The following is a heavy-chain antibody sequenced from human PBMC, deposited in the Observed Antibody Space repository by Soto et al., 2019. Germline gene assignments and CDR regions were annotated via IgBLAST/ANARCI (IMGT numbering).Heavy chain of an antibody. CDR3: ARRGGGSCYSWDSWCFMGMDV. V-gene: IGHV3-53*02. D-gene: IGHD2-15*01. CDR1: GLTVSSNY. Sequence: EVQLVETGGGLIQPGGSLRLSCAASGLTVSSNYMSWVRQAPGKGLEWVSVIYSGGSTYYADSVKGRFTISRDNSKNTLYLQMNSLRAEDTAVYYCARRGGGSCYSWDSWCFMGMDVWGQGTTVTVSS. J-gene: IGHJ6*02. CDR2: IYSGGST.